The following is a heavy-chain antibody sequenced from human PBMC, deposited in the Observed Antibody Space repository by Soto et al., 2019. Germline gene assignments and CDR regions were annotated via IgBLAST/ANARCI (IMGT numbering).Heavy chain of an antibody. CDR2: MNPNTGYS. D-gene: IGHD6-13*01. V-gene: IGHV1-8*01. CDR1: GYTFTSYD. CDR3: TRCRIVAGAASDY. Sequence: QVQLVQSGAEVKKPGASVKVSCRASGYTFTSYDINWVRQAAGQGLEWVGWMNPNTGYSEYAQNFQGRVTMTRNTSIGTAYMEVSSLRSEDTAIYYCTRCRIVAGAASDYWGQGTLVTVSS. J-gene: IGHJ4*02.